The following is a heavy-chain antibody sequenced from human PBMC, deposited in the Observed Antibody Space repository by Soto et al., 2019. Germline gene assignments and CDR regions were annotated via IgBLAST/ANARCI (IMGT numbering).Heavy chain of an antibody. CDR3: GRVVEGATRHTDFDS. Sequence: QVHLQESGPGLVKPSETLSLTCAVSGVSIHISHSFWAWIRQPPGKGLEFIANVYYSGGAHYNPSFKSRGTISVDTATNQVSLRMSSVTAADTAVYFCGRVVEGATRHTDFDSWGQGTLVTVSS. V-gene: IGHV4-39*01. CDR1: GVSIHISHSF. D-gene: IGHD2-21*01. CDR2: VYYSGGA. J-gene: IGHJ5*01.